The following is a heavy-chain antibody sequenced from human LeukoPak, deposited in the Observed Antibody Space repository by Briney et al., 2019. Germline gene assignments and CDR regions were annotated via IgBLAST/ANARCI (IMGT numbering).Heavy chain of an antibody. Sequence: ASLNDSSMASRFTFARSAVQWVRQARGQRREWIGWIVVANGNTNYAQKFQERLTITRGMSTSTAYMELSSLRSEDTAVYYCAAEDDFLTGYYAFDYWGQGTVVTVSS. V-gene: IGHV1-58*01. CDR3: AAEDDFLTGYYAFDY. J-gene: IGHJ4*02. CDR2: IVVANGNT. CDR1: RFTFARSA. D-gene: IGHD3-9*01.